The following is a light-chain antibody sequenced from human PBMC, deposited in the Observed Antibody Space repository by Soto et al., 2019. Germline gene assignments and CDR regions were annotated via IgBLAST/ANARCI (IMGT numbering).Light chain of an antibody. J-gene: IGKJ4*01. V-gene: IGKV3-15*01. CDR3: LQYNDWPLT. CDR2: GAS. Sequence: EIVMTQPPATLSVSPGERATLSCRASQSVGATVAWYQQKPGQAPRLLFHGASTRATGIPARFSGSGSGTEFSLIISSLQSEDFAVYFCLQYNDWPLTFGGGTKVEIK. CDR1: QSVGAT.